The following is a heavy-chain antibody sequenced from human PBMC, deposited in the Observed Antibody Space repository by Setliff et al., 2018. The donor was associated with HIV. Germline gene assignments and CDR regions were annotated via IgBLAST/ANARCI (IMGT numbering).Heavy chain of an antibody. D-gene: IGHD4-17*01. CDR3: ARLWLHYGDDIPKFDP. J-gene: IGHJ5*02. CDR2: IYRTGST. CDR1: GGSISSYY. V-gene: IGHV4-59*08. Sequence: PSETLSLTCTVSGGSISSYYWSWIRQPPGKGLEWIGYIYRTGSTKYNPSLKSRVTISVDTSKNQFSLKLSSVTAADTAVYYCARLWLHYGDDIPKFDPWGPGTLVTVSS.